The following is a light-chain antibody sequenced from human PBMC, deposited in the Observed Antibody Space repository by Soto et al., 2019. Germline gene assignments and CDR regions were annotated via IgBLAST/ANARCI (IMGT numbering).Light chain of an antibody. CDR2: AAS. J-gene: IGKJ3*01. CDR3: QQYYEAQVT. Sequence: VIWMTQSPSLLSASTGDRVTISCGMSQGISSYLAWYQQKPGKAPELLIYAASTLQSGVPSRFSGSGSGTDFTLTISSLQAEDVAVYYCQQYYEAQVTFGPGTKVDIK. CDR1: QGISSY. V-gene: IGKV1D-8*03.